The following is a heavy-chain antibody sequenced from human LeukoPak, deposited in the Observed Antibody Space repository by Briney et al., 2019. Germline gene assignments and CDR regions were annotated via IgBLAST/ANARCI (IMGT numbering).Heavy chain of an antibody. V-gene: IGHV1-2*02. CDR2: INPNSGGT. Sequence: GASVKVSCKASGYTFTGYYMHGVRQTPGQGLEWMGWINPNSGGTNYAQKFQGRVTMTRDTSISTAYMELSRLRSDDTAVYYCARDGSSGYWDWFDPWGQGTLVTVSS. CDR1: GYTFTGYY. J-gene: IGHJ5*02. D-gene: IGHD3-22*01. CDR3: ARDGSSGYWDWFDP.